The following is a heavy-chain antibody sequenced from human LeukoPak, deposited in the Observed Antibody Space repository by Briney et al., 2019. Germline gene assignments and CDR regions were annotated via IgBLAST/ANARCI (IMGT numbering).Heavy chain of an antibody. CDR2: IFPGDSDT. CDR3: ARRPLHSQNCFDP. Sequence: GESLQISCQAYGDGFTRYWVAWVRQKPGKGLEWMGIIFPGDSDTRYSPSFEGQVNISVDRSTATAYLHWKSLKASDTAIYYCARRPLHSQNCFDPWGQGTLVTVSP. CDR1: GDGFTRYW. V-gene: IGHV5-51*01. J-gene: IGHJ5*02.